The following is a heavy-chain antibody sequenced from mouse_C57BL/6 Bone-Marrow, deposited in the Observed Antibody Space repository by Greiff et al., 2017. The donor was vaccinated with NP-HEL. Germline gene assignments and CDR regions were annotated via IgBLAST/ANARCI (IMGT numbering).Heavy chain of an antibody. Sequence: QVQLQQPGAELVKPGASVKLSCKASGYTFTSYWMQWVKQRPGQGLEWIGEIDPSARYTNYNQKFKGKATLTVDTSSSTAYMQLSSLTTEDSAVYYCARDSNYVSWYFDVWGTGTTVTVSS. CDR2: IDPSARYT. D-gene: IGHD2-5*01. CDR3: ARDSNYVSWYFDV. J-gene: IGHJ1*03. CDR1: GYTFTSYW. V-gene: IGHV1-50*01.